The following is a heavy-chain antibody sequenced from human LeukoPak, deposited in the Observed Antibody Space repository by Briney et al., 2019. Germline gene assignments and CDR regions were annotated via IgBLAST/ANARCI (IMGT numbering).Heavy chain of an antibody. J-gene: IGHJ4*02. CDR1: GFTFDDYA. CDR3: AKDTLSAAVGRGDYFDY. D-gene: IGHD6-13*01. Sequence: QTGGSLRLSCAASGFTFDDYAMHWVRQAPGKGLEWVSLISWDGYRTYYADSVKGRFTISRDNSKSSLYLQMNSLRVEDTALYYCAKDTLSAAVGRGDYFDYWGQGTLVTVSS. V-gene: IGHV3-43D*03. CDR2: ISWDGYRT.